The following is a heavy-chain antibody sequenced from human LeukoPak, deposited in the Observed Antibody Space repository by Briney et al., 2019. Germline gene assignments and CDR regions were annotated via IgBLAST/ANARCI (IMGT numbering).Heavy chain of an antibody. CDR2: ISGSGGST. CDR1: GFTFSRYA. CDR3: AKERAPSSGRYFDL. J-gene: IGHJ2*01. Sequence: PGGSLRLSCAASGFTFSRYAMSSVRQAPGQRLEWVSAISGSGGSTYYADSVKGRFTISRDNSKNTLYLQMNSLRAEDTAVYYCAKERAPSSGRYFDLWGRGTLVTVSS. V-gene: IGHV3-23*01.